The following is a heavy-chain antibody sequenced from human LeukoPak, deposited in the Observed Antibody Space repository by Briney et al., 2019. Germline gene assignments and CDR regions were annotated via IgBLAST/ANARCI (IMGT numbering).Heavy chain of an antibody. V-gene: IGHV4-34*01. CDR3: ARGGDGYTNFDY. J-gene: IGHJ4*02. CDR2: INHSGST. D-gene: IGHD5-24*01. CDR1: GGSFSGYY. Sequence: PSETLSLTCAVYGGSFSGYYWSWIRQPPGKRLEWIGGINHSGSTNYNPSLKSRVTISVDTSKNQFSLKLSSVTAADTAVYYCARGGDGYTNFDYWGQGTLVTVSS.